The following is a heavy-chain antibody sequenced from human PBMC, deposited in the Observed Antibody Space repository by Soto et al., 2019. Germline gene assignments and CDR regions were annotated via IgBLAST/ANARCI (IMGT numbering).Heavy chain of an antibody. D-gene: IGHD2-2*02. CDR2: ISYDGSNK. Sequence: QSGGSLRLSCAASGFTFSSYGMHWVRQAPGKGLEWVAVISYDGSNKYYADSVKGRFTISRGNSKNTLYLQMNSLRAEDTAVYYCAKVPPSSAIPPGWFDPWGQGTLVTVSS. CDR1: GFTFSSYG. J-gene: IGHJ5*02. CDR3: AKVPPSSAIPPGWFDP. V-gene: IGHV3-30*18.